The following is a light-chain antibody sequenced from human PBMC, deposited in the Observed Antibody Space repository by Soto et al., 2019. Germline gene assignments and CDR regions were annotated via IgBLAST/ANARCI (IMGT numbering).Light chain of an antibody. Sequence: MTQSPSTLSASVGARVPITCRASQSVSTNLAWYQQKPGQPPRLLIYAASTRATGVPARFSGSGSGTEFTLTISSLQSEDFAVYFCQQYNKWPPYTFGQGTKVDIK. CDR2: AAS. J-gene: IGKJ2*01. V-gene: IGKV3-15*01. CDR1: QSVSTN. CDR3: QQYNKWPPYT.